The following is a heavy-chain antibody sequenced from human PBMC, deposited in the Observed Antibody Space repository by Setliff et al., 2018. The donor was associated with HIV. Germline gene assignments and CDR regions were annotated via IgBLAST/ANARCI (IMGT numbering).Heavy chain of an antibody. D-gene: IGHD6-19*01. CDR3: ARWVYNSAWSLDY. V-gene: IGHV4-4*08. CDR1: GGSISSYS. CDR2: IYTSGST. J-gene: IGHJ4*02. Sequence: PSETLSLTCTVSGGSISSYSWSWIRQPPGKGLEWIGYIYTSGSTNYNPSLKSRVTISVDTSENQFSLKLTSVTAADSATYYCARWVYNSAWSLDYWGQGTLVTVSS.